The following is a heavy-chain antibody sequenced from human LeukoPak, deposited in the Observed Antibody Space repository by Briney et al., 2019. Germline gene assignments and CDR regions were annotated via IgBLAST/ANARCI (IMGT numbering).Heavy chain of an antibody. D-gene: IGHD5-24*01. Sequence: SETLSLTCTVSGYSISSGYYWGWIRQPPGKGLEWIGSIYHSGGTYYNPSLKSRVTTSVDTSKNQFSLKLSSVTAADTAVYYCARSDGYNFFYFDYWGQGTLVTVSS. CDR2: IYHSGGT. CDR3: ARSDGYNFFYFDY. CDR1: GYSISSGYY. J-gene: IGHJ4*02. V-gene: IGHV4-38-2*02.